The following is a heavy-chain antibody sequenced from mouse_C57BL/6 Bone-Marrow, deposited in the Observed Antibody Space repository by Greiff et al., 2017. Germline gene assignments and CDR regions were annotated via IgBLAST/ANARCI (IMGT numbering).Heavy chain of an antibody. J-gene: IGHJ3*01. CDR1: GFSLTSSA. CDR3: ARILYYDYDGGFAY. V-gene: IGHV2-9-1*01. D-gene: IGHD2-4*01. CDR2: IWTGGGT. Sequence: VKLVESGPGLVAPSQSLSITCTVSGFSLTSSAISWVRQPPGKGLEWLGVIWTGGGTNYNSALKSRLSISKDNSKSQVFLKMNSLQTDDTARYYCARILYYDYDGGFAYWGQGTLVTVSA.